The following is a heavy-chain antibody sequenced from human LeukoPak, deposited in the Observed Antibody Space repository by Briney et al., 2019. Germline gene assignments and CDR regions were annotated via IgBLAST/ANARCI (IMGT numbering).Heavy chain of an antibody. CDR1: GYTFTGYY. J-gene: IGHJ5*02. CDR2: INPNSGGT. CDR3: ARDPLELTMIVVVTTGWFDP. D-gene: IGHD3-22*01. V-gene: IGHV1-2*02. Sequence: GASVKVSCKASGYTFTGYYMHWVRQAPGQGLEWMGWINPNSGGTNYAQKFQGRVTMTRDTSISTAYMELSRLRSDDTAVYYCARDPLELTMIVVVTTGWFDPWGQGTLVTVSS.